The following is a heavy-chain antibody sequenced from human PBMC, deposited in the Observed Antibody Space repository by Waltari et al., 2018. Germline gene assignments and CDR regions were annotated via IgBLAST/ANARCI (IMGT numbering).Heavy chain of an antibody. Sequence: EVQLLESGGGLVQPGGSLRLSCAASGFTFSSYAMSWVRPAPGKGLEWVSAISGIGGSTYYADSVNGRFTISRDNSKNTLYLQMNSLRAEDTAVYYCARGYSSSSCFDYWGQGTLVTVSS. CDR1: GFTFSSYA. CDR3: ARGYSSSSCFDY. J-gene: IGHJ4*02. D-gene: IGHD6-6*01. CDR2: ISGIGGST. V-gene: IGHV3-23*01.